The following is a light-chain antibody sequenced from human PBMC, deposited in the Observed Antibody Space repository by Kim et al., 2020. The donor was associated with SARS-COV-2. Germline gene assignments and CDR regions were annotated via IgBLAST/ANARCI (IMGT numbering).Light chain of an antibody. CDR3: QSYDSSRVV. J-gene: IGLJ2*01. CDR2: VNS. Sequence: QSVLTQPPSVSGAPGQGVTISCTGGSSNIGAGYDVHWYQQLPGTAPKLLIYVNSNRPSGVPDRFSGSKSGTSASLAITGLQAEDEADYYCQSYDSSRVVFGGGTQLTVL. CDR1: SSNIGAGYD. V-gene: IGLV1-40*01.